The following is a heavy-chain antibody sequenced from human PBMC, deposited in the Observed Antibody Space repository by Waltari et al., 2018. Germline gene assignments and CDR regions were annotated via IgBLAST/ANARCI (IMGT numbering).Heavy chain of an antibody. V-gene: IGHV4-59*01. CDR1: GGSISSYY. Sequence: QVQLQESGPGLVKPSETLSLTCTASGGSISSYYGSWIRQPPGKGLEWIGYIYYSGSTNYNPSLKSRVTISVDTSKNQFSLKLSSVTAADTAVYYCARSITIFGVVIPPDYWGQGTLVTVSS. CDR3: ARSITIFGVVIPPDY. D-gene: IGHD3-3*01. J-gene: IGHJ4*02. CDR2: IYYSGST.